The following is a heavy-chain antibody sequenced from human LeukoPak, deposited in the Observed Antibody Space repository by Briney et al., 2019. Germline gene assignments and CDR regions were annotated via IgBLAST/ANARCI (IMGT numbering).Heavy chain of an antibody. CDR3: AKDHYGSGSYIDY. CDR2: IWYDGSNK. D-gene: IGHD3-10*01. J-gene: IGHJ4*02. CDR1: GFTFSSYG. V-gene: IGHV3-33*06. Sequence: PGRSLRLSCAASGFTFSSYGMHWVRQAPGKGLEWVAVIWYDGSNKYYADSVKGRFTISRDNSKNTLYLQMSSLRAEDTAVYYCAKDHYGSGSYIDYWGQGTLVTVSS.